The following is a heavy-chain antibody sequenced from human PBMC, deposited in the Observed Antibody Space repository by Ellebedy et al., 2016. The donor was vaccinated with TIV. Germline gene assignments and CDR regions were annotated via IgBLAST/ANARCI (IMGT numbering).Heavy chain of an antibody. J-gene: IGHJ4*02. CDR2: ISDSDTI. CDR3: ARDAMLWIFDS. CDR1: GFTFSSYS. V-gene: IGHV3-48*01. Sequence: GESLKISCAASGFTFSSYSMNWVRQAPGKGLEWVSYISDSDTIYYADSVRGRFTISRDKAKKSVYLQMNSLTVEDTAIYYCARDAMLWIFDSWGQGTLVTVS. D-gene: IGHD2-2*01.